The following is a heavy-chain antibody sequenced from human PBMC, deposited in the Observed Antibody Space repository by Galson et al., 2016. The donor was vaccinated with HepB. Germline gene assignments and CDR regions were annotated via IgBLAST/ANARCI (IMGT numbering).Heavy chain of an antibody. J-gene: IGHJ5*02. CDR1: GGSFSGYY. CDR2: INHSGTT. V-gene: IGHV4-34*01. Sequence: SETLSLTCAVYGGSFSGYYWSWIRQAPGKGLEWIAEINHSGTTNYSPSLKSRVTISVDTSRNQFSLKVTSVTAADTATYYCAIFNCGGDCYPRFDPWGQGTLVTVSS. D-gene: IGHD2-21*02. CDR3: AIFNCGGDCYPRFDP.